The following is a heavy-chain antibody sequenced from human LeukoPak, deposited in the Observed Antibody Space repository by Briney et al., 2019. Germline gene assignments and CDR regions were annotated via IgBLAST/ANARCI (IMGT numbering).Heavy chain of an antibody. D-gene: IGHD2-21*02. Sequence: GGSLRLSCAASGFTFNSYSMNWVRQAPGKGLEWVSSISGSNSYIYYADSMKGRFTISRDNAKNSLYLQMNSLRAEDTAVYYCAESSVVTATSPPGYWGQGTLVTVSS. CDR2: ISGSNSYI. J-gene: IGHJ4*02. CDR3: AESSVVTATSPPGY. V-gene: IGHV3-21*01. CDR1: GFTFNSYS.